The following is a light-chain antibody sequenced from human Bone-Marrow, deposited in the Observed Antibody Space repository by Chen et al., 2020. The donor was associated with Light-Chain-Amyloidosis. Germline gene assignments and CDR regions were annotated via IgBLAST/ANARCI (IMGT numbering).Light chain of an antibody. CDR1: SGSIATNY. J-gene: IGLJ3*02. CDR2: EDD. V-gene: IGLV6-57*01. CDR3: QSYQGSSQGV. Sequence: NFMLTQPHSVSESPGKTVIISCTRSSGSIATNYGQWYQQRPGSSPPTVIYEDDQSPSGVPARFSGSIDRSSNSASLTISGLKTEDEADYYCQSYQGSSQGVFGGGTKLTVL.